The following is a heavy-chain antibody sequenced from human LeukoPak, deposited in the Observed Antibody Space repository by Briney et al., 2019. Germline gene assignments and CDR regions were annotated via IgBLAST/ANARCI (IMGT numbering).Heavy chain of an antibody. CDR1: GYTFTGYY. D-gene: IGHD7-27*01. J-gene: IGHJ6*03. CDR2: INPNSGGT. Sequence: ASVKVSCKASGYTFTGYYMHWVRQAPGQGREWMGWINPNSGGTNYAQKFQGRATMTRDTSISTAYMELSRPRSDDTAVYYCASQTGPGSLYYYYYMDVWGKGTTVTVSS. CDR3: ASQTGPGSLYYYYYMDV. V-gene: IGHV1-2*02.